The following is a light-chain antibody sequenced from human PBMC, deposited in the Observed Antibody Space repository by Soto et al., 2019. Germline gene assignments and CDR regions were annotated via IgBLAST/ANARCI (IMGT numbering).Light chain of an antibody. J-gene: IGLJ1*01. CDR2: DVS. CDR1: SSAVGGYNY. CDR3: SSYTSSSTLYV. Sequence: QSALTQPASVSGSPGQSITISCTGTSSAVGGYNYVSWYHQHPGKAPKLMIFDVSNRPSGVSNRFSGSKSGNTASLTISGLQAEDEADYYCSSYTSSSTLYVFGTGNKLTVL. V-gene: IGLV2-14*01.